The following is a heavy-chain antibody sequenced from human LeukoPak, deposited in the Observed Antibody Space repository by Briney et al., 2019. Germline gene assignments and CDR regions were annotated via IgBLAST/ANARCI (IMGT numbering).Heavy chain of an antibody. CDR3: AKAPVTTCSGAYCYPFDY. V-gene: IGHV3-23*01. J-gene: IGHJ4*02. D-gene: IGHD2-15*01. CDR1: GFTFSTFA. CDR2: ISVSGNT. Sequence: GGSLRLSCAASGFTFSTFAMIWVRQPPGKGLEWVSAISVSGNTYHADSVKGRFTISRDSSKNTLYLQMNSLRAEDAAVYYCAKAPVTTCSGAYCYPFDYWGQGTLVTVSS.